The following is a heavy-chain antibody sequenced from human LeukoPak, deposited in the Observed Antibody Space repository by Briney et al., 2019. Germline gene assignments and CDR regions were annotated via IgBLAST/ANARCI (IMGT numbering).Heavy chain of an antibody. CDR1: GVSINSGGYY. CDR2: INHSGST. V-gene: IGHV4-34*01. CDR3: ARSRRAARPHFDY. D-gene: IGHD6-6*01. Sequence: SETLSLTCTVSGVSINSGGYYWSWIRQPPGKGLEWIGEINHSGSTNYNPSLKSRVTISVDTSKNQFSLKLSSVTAADTAVYYCARSRRAARPHFDYWGQGTLVTVSS. J-gene: IGHJ4*02.